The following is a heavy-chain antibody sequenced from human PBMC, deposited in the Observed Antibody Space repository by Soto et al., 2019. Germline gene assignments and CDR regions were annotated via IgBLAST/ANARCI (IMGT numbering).Heavy chain of an antibody. Sequence: QVQLVESGGGVVQPGRSLRLSCAASGFTFSDYAMHWVRQPPGKGLEWVAAIPYDGSNKYYADSVKGRFTISRDKTKNTMDLPMNTRRAEDTAVSYCAKRVGGDGWAPGYWGQGTLVTVSS. J-gene: IGHJ4*02. V-gene: IGHV3-30*18. CDR3: AKRVGGDGWAPGY. CDR1: GFTFSDYA. CDR2: IPYDGSNK. D-gene: IGHD1-26*01.